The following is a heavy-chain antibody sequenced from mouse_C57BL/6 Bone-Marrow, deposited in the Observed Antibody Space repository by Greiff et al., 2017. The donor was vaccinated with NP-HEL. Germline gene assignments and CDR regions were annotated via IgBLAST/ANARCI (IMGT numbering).Heavy chain of an antibody. V-gene: IGHV7-1*01. J-gene: IGHJ2*01. Sequence: EVQGVESGGGLVQSGRSLRLSCATSGFTFSDFYMEWVRQAPGKGLEWIAASRDKANDYTTEYSASVKGRFIVSRDTSQSILYLQMNALRAEDTAIYYCARDASDGSFDYWGQGTTLTVSS. D-gene: IGHD2-3*01. CDR2: SRDKANDYTT. CDR3: ARDASDGSFDY. CDR1: GFTFSDFY.